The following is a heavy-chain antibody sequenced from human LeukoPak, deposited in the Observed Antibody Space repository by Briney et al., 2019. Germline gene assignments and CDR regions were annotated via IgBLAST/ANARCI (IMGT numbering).Heavy chain of an antibody. J-gene: IGHJ4*02. V-gene: IGHV4-59*08. CDR2: IYYSGST. D-gene: IGHD4/OR15-4a*01. Sequence: SETLSLTCTVSGGSISSYYWSWIRQPPGKGLEWIGYIYYSGSTNYNPPLKCRVTISVDTSKNQFSLKLSSVTAADTAVYYCATQVRPRAPIDYWGQGTLVTVSS. CDR3: ATQVRPRAPIDY. CDR1: GGSISSYY.